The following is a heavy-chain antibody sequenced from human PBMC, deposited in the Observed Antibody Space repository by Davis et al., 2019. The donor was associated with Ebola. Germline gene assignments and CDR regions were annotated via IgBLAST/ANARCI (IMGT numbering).Heavy chain of an antibody. CDR2: IYYSGST. CDR1: GGSISSGDYY. V-gene: IGHV4-30-4*01. CDR3: ARLITYYYDSSGYYTMGAFDI. D-gene: IGHD3-22*01. J-gene: IGHJ3*02. Sequence: MPSETLSLTCTVSGGSISSGDYYWSWIRQPPGKGLEWIGYIYYSGSTYYNPSLKSRVTISVDTSKNQFSLKLSSVTAADTAVYYCARLITYYYDSSGYYTMGAFDIWGQGTMVTVSS.